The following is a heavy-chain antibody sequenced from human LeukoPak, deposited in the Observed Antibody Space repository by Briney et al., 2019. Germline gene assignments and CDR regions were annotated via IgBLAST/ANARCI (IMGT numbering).Heavy chain of an antibody. J-gene: IGHJ6*02. CDR2: IWYDGNNK. CDR3: ARVRPQYYGMDV. Sequence: GGSLRLSCAASVFTFSSYGMHWVRQAPGKGLEWVAVIWYDGNNKYYADSVKGRFTISRDNSKNTLYLQMNSLRAEDTAVYYCARVRPQYYGMDVWGQGTTVTVSS. CDR1: VFTFSSYG. V-gene: IGHV3-33*08.